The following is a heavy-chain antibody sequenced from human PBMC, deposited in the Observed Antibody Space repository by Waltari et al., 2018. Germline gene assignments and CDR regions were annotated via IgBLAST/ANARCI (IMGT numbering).Heavy chain of an antibody. J-gene: IGHJ3*02. CDR1: GYSISSGYY. Sequence: QVQLQESGPGLVKPSETLSLTCTVSGYSISSGYYWGWIRQPPGKGLEWIGSIYHSGSTYYNPSLKSRVTMSVDTSKNQFSLKLSSVTAADTAVYYCARGGGGDPLDIWGQGTMVTVSS. V-gene: IGHV4-38-2*02. CDR2: IYHSGST. CDR3: ARGGGGDPLDI. D-gene: IGHD2-15*01.